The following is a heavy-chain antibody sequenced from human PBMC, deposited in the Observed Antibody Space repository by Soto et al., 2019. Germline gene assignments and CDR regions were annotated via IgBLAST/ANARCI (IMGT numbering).Heavy chain of an antibody. Sequence: EVQLVESGGGLVQPGGSLKLCCAASGFTFSGSVMHWVRKASGKGLEWVGRIRSKANNYATEYGASVKGRFTISRDDSKNTAYLQMNSLKTEDTAVYYCTPGPVNDDNFWGQGTLVTVSS. V-gene: IGHV3-73*01. CDR1: GFTFSGSV. D-gene: IGHD3-22*01. CDR3: TPGPVNDDNF. J-gene: IGHJ4*02. CDR2: IRSKANNYAT.